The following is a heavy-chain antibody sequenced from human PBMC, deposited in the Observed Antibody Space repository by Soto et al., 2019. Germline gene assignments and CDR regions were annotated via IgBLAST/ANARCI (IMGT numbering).Heavy chain of an antibody. Sequence: QRQLVQSGAEVKERGSSVQISCKTSGGTFNTYALTWVRQAPGQGLEWIGGIIPIFGIKNVAQRFQGRVTINADESLTTAYMEMPSLRSDDTAVYYCAKEAGDHWGQGTLVTVSS. V-gene: IGHV1-69*01. D-gene: IGHD3-10*01. J-gene: IGHJ4*02. CDR3: AKEAGDH. CDR1: GGTFNTYA. CDR2: IIPIFGIK.